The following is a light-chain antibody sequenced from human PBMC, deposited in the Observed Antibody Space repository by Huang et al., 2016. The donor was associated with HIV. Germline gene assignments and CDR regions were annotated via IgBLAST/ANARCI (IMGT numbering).Light chain of an antibody. CDR1: QSVFISSTNKNP. CDR2: CAT. V-gene: IGKV4-1*01. Sequence: DIVLTQSPDSRAVSLGVRATINSKPSQSVFISSTNKNPQAWYQQEPGQPPRLLISCATTRESGVHDRFSGSGSETDFTLPLSSLQAEDVAVCHCQQYADIPPFGGGTKVEIK. J-gene: IGKJ4*01. CDR3: QQYADIPP.